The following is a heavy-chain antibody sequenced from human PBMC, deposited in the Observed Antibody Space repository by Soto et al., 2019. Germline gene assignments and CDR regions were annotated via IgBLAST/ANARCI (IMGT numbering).Heavy chain of an antibody. CDR3: SRSRASKGMDA. Sequence: EVQLVESGGGLVQPGGSLRLSCAASGFTVSSNYMSWVRQAPGKGLEWVSVIYSGGSTYYADSVKGRFTISRDNSKNTLYLQMNSLRAEDTAVYYCSRSRASKGMDAWGQGTTVTVSS. CDR1: GFTVSSNY. V-gene: IGHV3-66*01. J-gene: IGHJ6*02. CDR2: IYSGGST.